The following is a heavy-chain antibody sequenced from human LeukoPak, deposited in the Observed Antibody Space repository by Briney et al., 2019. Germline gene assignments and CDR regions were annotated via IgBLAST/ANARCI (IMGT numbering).Heavy chain of an antibody. V-gene: IGHV4-38-2*02. CDR2: IYHSGST. D-gene: IGHD6-13*01. Sequence: NPSETLSLTCAVSGYSIRSGYYWGWIRQPPGKGREWSGSIYHSGSTYYNPSLKSRVTISVDTSKNQFSLKLSSVTAADTAVYYCAREMEDSSPGWWYFDLWGRGTLVTVSS. CDR1: GYSIRSGYY. CDR3: AREMEDSSPGWWYFDL. J-gene: IGHJ2*01.